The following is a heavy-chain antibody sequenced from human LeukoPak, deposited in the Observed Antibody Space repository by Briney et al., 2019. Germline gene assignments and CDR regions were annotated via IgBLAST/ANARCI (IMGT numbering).Heavy chain of an antibody. Sequence: PSQTLSLTCAVSGGSISSGGYSWSWIRQPPGKGLEWIGYIYHSGSTYYNPSLKSRVTISVDRSKNQFSLKLSSVTAADTAVYYCASSDILTGYYSYWGQGTLVTVSS. D-gene: IGHD3-9*01. J-gene: IGHJ4*02. CDR1: GGSISSGGYS. CDR2: IYHSGST. CDR3: ASSDILTGYYSY. V-gene: IGHV4-30-2*01.